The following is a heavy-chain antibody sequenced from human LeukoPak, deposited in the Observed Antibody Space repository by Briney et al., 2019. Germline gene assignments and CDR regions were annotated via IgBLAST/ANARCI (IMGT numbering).Heavy chain of an antibody. CDR2: IKQDGSEK. CDR3: AKDAKNYCSSTSCYYFDY. J-gene: IGHJ4*02. CDR1: GFTFSSYR. D-gene: IGHD2-2*01. Sequence: GGSLRLSCAASGFTFSSYRMSWVRQAPGKGLEWVANIKQDGSEKYYVDSVKGRFTISRDNAKNSLYLQMNSLRAEDTAVYYCAKDAKNYCSSTSCYYFDYWGQGTLVTVSS. V-gene: IGHV3-7*01.